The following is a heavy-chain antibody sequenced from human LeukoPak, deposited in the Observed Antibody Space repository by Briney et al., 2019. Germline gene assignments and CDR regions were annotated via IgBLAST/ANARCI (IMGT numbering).Heavy chain of an antibody. CDR2: IYPGDSDT. D-gene: IGHD3-10*01. CDR3: ARRGSWPTPGDHYGMDV. Sequence: GESLKISCKGSGYSFTSYWIGWVRQMPGKGLEWMGIIYPGDSDTRYSPSFQGQVAISADKSISTAYLQWGSLKASDTAMYYCARRGSWPTPGDHYGMDVWGQGTTVTVSS. J-gene: IGHJ6*02. V-gene: IGHV5-51*01. CDR1: GYSFTSYW.